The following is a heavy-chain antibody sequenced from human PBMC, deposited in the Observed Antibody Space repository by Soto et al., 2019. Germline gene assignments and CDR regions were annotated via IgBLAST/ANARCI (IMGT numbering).Heavy chain of an antibody. V-gene: IGHV3-7*03. CDR2: IKQDGSEK. D-gene: IGHD6-6*01. J-gene: IGHJ4*02. CDR1: GFTFSKNA. Sequence: PGGSLRLSCAASGFTFSKNAMSWVRQAPGKGLEWVANIKQDGSEKYYVDSVKGRFTISRDNAKNSLYLQMNSLRAEDTAVYYCASESSSWGRRTRDYWGQGTLVTVSS. CDR3: ASESSSWGRRTRDY.